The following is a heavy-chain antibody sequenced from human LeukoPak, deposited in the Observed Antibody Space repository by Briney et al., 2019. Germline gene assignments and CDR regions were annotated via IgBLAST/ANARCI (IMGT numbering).Heavy chain of an antibody. CDR1: GGIFSSYA. Sequence: SVKVSCKASGGIFSSYAISWVRQAPGQGLELMGRIIPILGIANYAQKFQGRVTITADKSTSTAYMDLSSLRSEDTAVYYCARDLPPYYFDYWGQGTLVTVSS. V-gene: IGHV1-69*04. CDR2: IIPILGIA. J-gene: IGHJ4*02. CDR3: ARDLPPYYFDY.